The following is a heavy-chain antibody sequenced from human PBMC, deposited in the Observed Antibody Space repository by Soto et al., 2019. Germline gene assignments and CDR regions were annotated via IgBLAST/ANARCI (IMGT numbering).Heavy chain of an antibody. Sequence: QLVESGGGLIQPGGSLRLSCAASGFTVTRNYMTWVRLTPGKGLECVSTIHTGGKTYYTDSVKGRFTVSRDESKNTLHLPMNTLRVEDTAVYYCATGGSKRVRGAIVEVFHLEFWGRGTVVTVSS. V-gene: IGHV3-53*02. J-gene: IGHJ4*02. CDR1: GFTVTRNY. CDR3: ATGGSKRVRGAIVEVFHLEF. CDR2: IHTGGKT. D-gene: IGHD3-10*01.